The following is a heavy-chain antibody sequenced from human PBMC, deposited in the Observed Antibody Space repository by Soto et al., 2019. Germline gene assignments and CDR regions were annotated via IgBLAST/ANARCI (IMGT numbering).Heavy chain of an antibody. CDR2: ISAYNGNT. CDR1: GYTFTSYG. CDR3: ARTRDYCSGGSCYSFTDCDY. Sequence: QVQLVQSGAEVKKPGASVKVSCKASGYTFTSYGISWVRQAPGQGLEWMGWISAYNGNTNYAQKLQGRVTMTTDTSTSTAYMELRSLRSDDTAVYCCARTRDYCSGGSCYSFTDCDYWCQGTLVTVSS. V-gene: IGHV1-18*01. J-gene: IGHJ4*02. D-gene: IGHD2-15*01.